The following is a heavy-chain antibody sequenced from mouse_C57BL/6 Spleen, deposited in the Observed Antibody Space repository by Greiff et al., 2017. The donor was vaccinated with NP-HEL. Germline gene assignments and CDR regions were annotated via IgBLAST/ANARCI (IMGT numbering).Heavy chain of an antibody. V-gene: IGHV1-39*01. CDR3: ARSPYYYGSRGWYFDV. Sequence: EVKLMESGPELVKPGASVKISCKASGYSFTDYNMNWVKQSNGKSLEWIGVINPNYGTTSYNQKFKGKATLTVDQSSSTAYMQLNSLTSEDSAVYYCARSPYYYGSRGWYFDVWGTGTTVTVSS. J-gene: IGHJ1*03. D-gene: IGHD1-1*01. CDR2: INPNYGTT. CDR1: GYSFTDYN.